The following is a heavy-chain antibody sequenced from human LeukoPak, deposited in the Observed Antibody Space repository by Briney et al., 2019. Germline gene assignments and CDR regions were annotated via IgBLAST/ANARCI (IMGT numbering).Heavy chain of an antibody. CDR2: IYTSGST. J-gene: IGHJ5*02. CDR3: ARDRIAVAGTFEFDP. CDR1: GGSISSYY. D-gene: IGHD6-19*01. V-gene: IGHV4-4*07. Sequence: SETLSLTCTVSGGSISSYYWSWIRQPAGKGLEWIGRIYTSGSTNYNPSLKSRVTMSVDTSKNQFSLKLSSVTAADTAVYYCARDRIAVAGTFEFDPWGQGTLVTVLS.